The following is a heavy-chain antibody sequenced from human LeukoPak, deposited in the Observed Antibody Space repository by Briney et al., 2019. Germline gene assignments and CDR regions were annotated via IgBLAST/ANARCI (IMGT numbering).Heavy chain of an antibody. CDR3: AKGVDASGIYYYFYMDV. CDR2: ISGSGGGR. Sequence: PGGSLRLSCAASGFTFSSYGMSWVRQAPGKGLEWVSGISGSGGGRYYADSVKGRFTISRDNSKNTLYLQMNNLRAEDTAVYYCAKGVDASGIYYYFYMDVWGKGTTVTVSS. D-gene: IGHD3-16*01. V-gene: IGHV3-23*01. CDR1: GFTFSSYG. J-gene: IGHJ6*03.